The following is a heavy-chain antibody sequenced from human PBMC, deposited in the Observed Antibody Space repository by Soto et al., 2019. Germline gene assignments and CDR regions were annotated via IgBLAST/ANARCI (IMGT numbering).Heavy chain of an antibody. Sequence: VQLVESGVGLFRPGGSLRLSCAAPGLTFSRYWLHWVRQAPGKGLVWVSRISSDGGTTNYADSVKGRFTISRDNAKNTLYLQMNSLRDEDTAMYYCAGGGQSGSHTYYFDYWGQGTLVTVSS. CDR3: AGGGQSGSHTYYFDY. CDR1: GLTFSRYW. J-gene: IGHJ4*02. CDR2: ISSDGGTT. D-gene: IGHD1-26*01. V-gene: IGHV3-74*01.